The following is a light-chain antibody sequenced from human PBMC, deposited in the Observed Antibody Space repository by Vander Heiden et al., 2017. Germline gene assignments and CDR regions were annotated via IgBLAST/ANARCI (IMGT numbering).Light chain of an antibody. Sequence: EIVLTQSPPTLSLSPGESATLSCRASQSVSSQLAWYQQKPGQAPRLLIYDASNRATGIPARFSGSGSGTDFTLTISSLEPEDFAVYYCQQRSNRPTFGGGTKVEI. J-gene: IGKJ4*01. CDR1: QSVSSQ. CDR2: DAS. CDR3: QQRSNRPT. V-gene: IGKV3-11*01.